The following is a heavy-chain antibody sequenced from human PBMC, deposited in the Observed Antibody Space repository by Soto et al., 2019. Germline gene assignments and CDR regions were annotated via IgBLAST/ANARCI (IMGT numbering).Heavy chain of an antibody. CDR3: ARASSSPRGGFDY. J-gene: IGHJ4*02. CDR2: IYYSGST. CDR1: GVSISSYY. D-gene: IGHD6-13*01. Sequence: SETLSLTCTVSGVSISSYYWIWIRQPPGKGLEWIGYIYYSGSTNYNPSLKSRVTISVDTSKNQFSLKLSSVTAADTAVYYCARASSSPRGGFDYWGQGTLVTVSS. V-gene: IGHV4-59*01.